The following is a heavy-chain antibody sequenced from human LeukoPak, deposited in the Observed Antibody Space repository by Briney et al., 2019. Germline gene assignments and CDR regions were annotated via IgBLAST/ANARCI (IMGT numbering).Heavy chain of an antibody. D-gene: IGHD2-2*01. V-gene: IGHV4-59*12. CDR1: GGSLSNNY. CDR2: IFYTGST. J-gene: IGHJ5*02. Sequence: SETLSLTCTVSGGSLSNNYWSWIRQPPGKGLEWIGYIFYTGSTYYNPSLKSRVTMSVDTSKNQFSLKLSSVTAADTAVYYCARDIYCSSTSCYFWFDPWGQGTLVTVSS. CDR3: ARDIYCSSTSCYFWFDP.